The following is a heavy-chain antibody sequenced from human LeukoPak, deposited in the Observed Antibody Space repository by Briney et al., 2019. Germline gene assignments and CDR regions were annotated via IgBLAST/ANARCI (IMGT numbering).Heavy chain of an antibody. CDR3: ARDSGYYYDSRGYYYSY. J-gene: IGHJ4*02. CDR1: GGTFSSYA. D-gene: IGHD3-22*01. Sequence: SVKVSCKASGGTFSSYAISWVRQAPGQGLEWMGRIIPIFGTANYAQKFQGRVTITTDESTSTAYMELSSLRSEDTAVYYCARDSGYYYDSRGYYYSYWGQGTLVTVSS. V-gene: IGHV1-69*05. CDR2: IIPIFGTA.